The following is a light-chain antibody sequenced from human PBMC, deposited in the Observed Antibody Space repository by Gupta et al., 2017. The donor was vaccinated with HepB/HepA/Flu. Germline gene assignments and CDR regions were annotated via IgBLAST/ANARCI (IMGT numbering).Light chain of an antibody. V-gene: IGKV3-20*01. J-gene: IGKJ3*01. CDR1: QSVSSSY. Sequence: GTLSLSPGERANLSCRASQSVSSSYLAWYQQKPGQAPRLLIYGASSRATGIPDRFSGSGSGTDFTLTISRLEPEDFAVYYCQQYGSSPPFTFGHGTKVDIK. CDR2: GAS. CDR3: QQYGSSPPFT.